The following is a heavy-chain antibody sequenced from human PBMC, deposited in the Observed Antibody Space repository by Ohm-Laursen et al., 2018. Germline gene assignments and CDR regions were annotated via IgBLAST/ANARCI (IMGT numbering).Heavy chain of an antibody. CDR1: GYTFTSYY. D-gene: IGHD3-22*01. V-gene: IGHV1-46*01. CDR3: ARVLAYDSSGYYYSYFDY. CDR2: INPSGGST. J-gene: IGHJ4*02. Sequence: ASVKVSCKASGYTFTSYYMHWVRQAPGQGLEWMGIINPSGGSTSYAQKFQGRVTMTRGTSTSTVYMELSSLRSEDTAVYYCARVLAYDSSGYYYSYFDYWGQGTLVTVSS.